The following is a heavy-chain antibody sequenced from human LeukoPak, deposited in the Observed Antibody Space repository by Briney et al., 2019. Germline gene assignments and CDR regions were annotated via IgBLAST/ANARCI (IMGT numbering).Heavy chain of an antibody. CDR1: GFTFSSHW. Sequence: PGGSLRLSCEVSGFTFSSHWMHWVRQAPGKGPVWVSRTSSDGSTTNYADSVKGRFTISRDNAKNTVYLQVNSLRAGDTAVYYCARARDLFDSSGYSFDYWGQGILVTVSS. CDR3: ARARDLFDSSGYSFDY. CDR2: TSSDGSTT. J-gene: IGHJ4*02. V-gene: IGHV3-74*01. D-gene: IGHD3-22*01.